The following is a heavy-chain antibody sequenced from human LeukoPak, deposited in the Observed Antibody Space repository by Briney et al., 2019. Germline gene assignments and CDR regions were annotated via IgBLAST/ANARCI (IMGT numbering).Heavy chain of an antibody. CDR3: ARVRYAKILGYCSGGSCYSRRFDY. J-gene: IGHJ4*02. CDR1: GYTFTSYG. D-gene: IGHD2-15*01. V-gene: IGHV1-18*01. CDR2: ISAYNGNT. Sequence: ASVKVSCKASGYTFTSYGISWVRQAPGQGLEWMGWISAYNGNTNYAQKLQGRVTMTTDTSTSTAYMELRSLRSDDTAVYYCARVRYAKILGYCSGGSCYSRRFDYWGQGTLVTVSS.